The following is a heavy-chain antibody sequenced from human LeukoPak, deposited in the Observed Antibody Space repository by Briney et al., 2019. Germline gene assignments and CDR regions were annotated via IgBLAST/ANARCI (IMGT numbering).Heavy chain of an antibody. V-gene: IGHV1-8*03. CDR1: GYSFTSYD. CDR2: MNPNSGNT. D-gene: IGHD1-26*01. Sequence: ASVKVSCKASGYSFTSYDINWVRQATGQGLEWMGWMNPNSGNTGYAQKFQGRVTITRNTSISTAYMELSSLRSEDTAVYYCARRGSPDAFDIWGQGTMVTVSS. J-gene: IGHJ3*02. CDR3: ARRGSPDAFDI.